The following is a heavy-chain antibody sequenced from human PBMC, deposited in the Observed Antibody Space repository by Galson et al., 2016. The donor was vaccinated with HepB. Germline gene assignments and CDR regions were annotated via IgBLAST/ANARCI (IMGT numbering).Heavy chain of an antibody. CDR2: IYYSGTT. CDR1: GGSLSENY. V-gene: IGHV4-34*01. J-gene: IGHJ3*01. D-gene: IGHD6-19*01. Sequence: SETLSLTCGVYGGSLSENYWTWIRQAPGKGLDWIGSIYYSGTTHYNPSLQSRVSISVDPSKNQFSLRLTSVSAADTAMYSCARQDRAGLVNFWGQGTMVTVSS. CDR3: ARQDRAGLVNF.